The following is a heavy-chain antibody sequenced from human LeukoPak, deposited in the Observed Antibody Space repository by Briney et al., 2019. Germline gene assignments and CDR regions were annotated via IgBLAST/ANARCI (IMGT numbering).Heavy chain of an antibody. CDR1: GFSFSNSL. CDR3: WGPGGYFDY. CDR2: ISYDGRNK. Sequence: PGGSLRLSCVGSGFSFSNSLMSWVRQAPGKGLEWVAVISYDGRNKYYADSVKGRFTISRDNYKNTLYLQMNSLRAEDTAVYYCWGPGGYFDYWGQGTLVTVSS. D-gene: IGHD7-27*01. V-gene: IGHV3-30*04. J-gene: IGHJ4*02.